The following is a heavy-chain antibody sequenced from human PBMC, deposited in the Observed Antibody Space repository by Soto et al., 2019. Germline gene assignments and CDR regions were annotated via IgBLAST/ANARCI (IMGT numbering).Heavy chain of an antibody. D-gene: IGHD3-3*01. V-gene: IGHV1-18*01. CDR3: ARLFWSGSRPELVSGMDV. Sequence: ASVKVSCKASGYTFTSYGISWVRQAPGQGLEWMGWISAYNGNTNYAQKLQGRVTMTTDTSTSTAYMELRSLRSDDTAVYYCARLFWSGSRPELVSGMDVWGQGTTVTVSS. J-gene: IGHJ6*02. CDR2: ISAYNGNT. CDR1: GYTFTSYG.